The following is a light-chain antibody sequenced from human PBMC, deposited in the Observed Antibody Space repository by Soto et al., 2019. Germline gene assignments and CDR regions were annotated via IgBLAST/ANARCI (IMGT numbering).Light chain of an antibody. CDR2: KAS. J-gene: IGKJ1*01. CDR3: QHYNSYSEA. Sequence: DIQMTKSTSTLSGSVGDRVTITCRASQTISSWLAWYQQKPGKAPKLLTYKASTLKSGVPSRFSGSGSGTEFTLAISSLQPDDFATYDCQHYNSYSEAFGQGTKVDSK. CDR1: QTISSW. V-gene: IGKV1-5*03.